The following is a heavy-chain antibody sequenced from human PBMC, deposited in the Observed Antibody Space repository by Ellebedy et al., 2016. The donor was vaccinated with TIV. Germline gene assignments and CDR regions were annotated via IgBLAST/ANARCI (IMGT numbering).Heavy chain of an antibody. Sequence: PGGSLRLSCAASGFTFTSHGMHWVRQAPAKGLEWVAVISDDGSNKYYADSVKGRFTISRDDSKNTLYLQMDSLRAEDTAVYYCAKDLAAKWLQAFDYWGQGTLVTVSS. V-gene: IGHV3-30*18. CDR3: AKDLAAKWLQAFDY. D-gene: IGHD5-24*01. J-gene: IGHJ4*02. CDR2: ISDDGSNK. CDR1: GFTFTSHG.